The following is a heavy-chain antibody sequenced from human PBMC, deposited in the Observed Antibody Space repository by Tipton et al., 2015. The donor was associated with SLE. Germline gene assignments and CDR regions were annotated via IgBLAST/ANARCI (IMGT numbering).Heavy chain of an antibody. V-gene: IGHV4-39*07. J-gene: IGHJ6*03. CDR2: ICYSGST. CDR3: ARHHGDSAGYYYYYMDV. D-gene: IGHD2-15*01. Sequence: NLSLTCTVSGGSISSYYWGWIRQPPGKGLEWIGTICYSGSTYYNPSLKSRVTISIDTSKNQFSLKLTSVTAADTAFYSCARHHGDSAGYYYYYMDVWGKGTTVTVSS. CDR1: GGSISSYY.